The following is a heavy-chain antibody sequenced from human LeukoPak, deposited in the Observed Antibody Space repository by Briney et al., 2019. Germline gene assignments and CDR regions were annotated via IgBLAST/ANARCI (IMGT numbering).Heavy chain of an antibody. CDR3: ARRQYSGYDFDF. CDR1: GYIFTNYW. V-gene: IGHV5-51*01. D-gene: IGHD5-12*01. CDR2: IYPRDSDT. J-gene: IGHJ4*02. Sequence: GESLKISCKGSGYIFTNYWIGWVRPMPGKGLEWMGIIYPRDSDTRYSPSFQGQVTVSADKSISTAYLQWNTLEASDTAMYYCARRQYSGYDFDFWGQGTLVTVSS.